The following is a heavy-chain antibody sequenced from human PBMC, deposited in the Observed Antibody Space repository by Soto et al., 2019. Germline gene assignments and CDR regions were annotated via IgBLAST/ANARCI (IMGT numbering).Heavy chain of an antibody. CDR2: IYYSGST. V-gene: IGHV4-39*01. CDR3: ARVGGIGETYYMDV. D-gene: IGHD3-10*01. CDR1: GGSISSSSYY. J-gene: IGHJ6*03. Sequence: SETLSLTCTVSGGSISSSSYYWGWIRQPPGKGLEWIGSIYYSGSTYYNPSLKSRVTISVDTSKNQFSLKLSSVTAADTAVYYCARVGGIGETYYMDVWGKGTTVTVSS.